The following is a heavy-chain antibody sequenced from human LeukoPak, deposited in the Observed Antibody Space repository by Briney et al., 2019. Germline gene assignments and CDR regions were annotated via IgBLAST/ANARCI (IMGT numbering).Heavy chain of an antibody. J-gene: IGHJ4*02. V-gene: IGHV3-30*02. Sequence: GGSLRLSCAASGFTFSDFGMHWVRQAPGKGLDWVAFIRFDGSNKYYADSVKGRFTISRDNSKNTLYLQMNSLRTEDTAVYYCARDGFRAYGSGSYHTYWGQGTLVTVSS. CDR3: ARDGFRAYGSGSYHTY. CDR1: GFTFSDFG. CDR2: IRFDGSNK. D-gene: IGHD3-10*01.